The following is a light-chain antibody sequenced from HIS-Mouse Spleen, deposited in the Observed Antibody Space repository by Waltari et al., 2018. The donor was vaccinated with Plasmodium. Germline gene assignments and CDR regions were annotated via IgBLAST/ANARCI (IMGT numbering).Light chain of an antibody. CDR2: WAS. CDR1: PSVLYSSNNKNY. CDR3: QQYYSTLRT. J-gene: IGKJ1*01. V-gene: IGKV4-1*01. Sequence: DIVMTQSPDSLAVSLGERATINCQSSPSVLYSSNNKNYLAWYQQKPGQPPKLLIYWASTRESGVPDRFSGSGSGTDFTLTISSLQAEDVAVYYCQQYYSTLRTFGQGTKVEIK.